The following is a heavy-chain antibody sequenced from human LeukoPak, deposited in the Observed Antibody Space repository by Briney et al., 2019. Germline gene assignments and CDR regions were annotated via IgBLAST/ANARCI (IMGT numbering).Heavy chain of an antibody. Sequence: PSETLSLTCTVSGGSISSYYWSWIRQPPGKGLEWIGYIYYSGSTNYNPSLKSRVTISVDTSKNQFSLKLSSVTAADTAVYYCARDRVGGGAAWGQGTLVTVSS. J-gene: IGHJ4*02. V-gene: IGHV4-59*01. CDR2: IYYSGST. CDR1: GGSISSYY. D-gene: IGHD3-16*01. CDR3: ARDRVGGGAA.